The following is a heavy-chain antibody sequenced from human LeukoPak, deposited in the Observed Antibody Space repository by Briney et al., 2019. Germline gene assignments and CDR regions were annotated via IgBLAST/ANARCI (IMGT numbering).Heavy chain of an antibody. V-gene: IGHV3-23*01. J-gene: IGHJ6*03. CDR3: AKTAIELLWFGESECYMDV. CDR1: GFTFSSYA. D-gene: IGHD3-10*01. Sequence: GGSLRLSCAASGFTFSSYAMSWVRQAPGKGLEWVSAISGSGGSTYYADSVKGRFTISRDNSKNTLYLQMNSLRAEDTAVYYCAKTAIELLWFGESECYMDVWGKGTTVTVSS. CDR2: ISGSGGST.